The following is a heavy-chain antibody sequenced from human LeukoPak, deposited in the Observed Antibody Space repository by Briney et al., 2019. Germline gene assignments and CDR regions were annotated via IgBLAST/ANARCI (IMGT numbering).Heavy chain of an antibody. D-gene: IGHD2-2*01. Sequence: ASVKVSCKVSGYTLTELSMHWVRQAPGKGLEWMGGFDPEDGETIYAQKFQGRVTMTEDTSTDTAYMELSSLRSEDTAVYYCATARYCSSTSCYRFGYWGQGTLVTVSS. CDR3: ATARYCSSTSCYRFGY. CDR2: FDPEDGET. V-gene: IGHV1-24*01. J-gene: IGHJ4*02. CDR1: GYTLTELS.